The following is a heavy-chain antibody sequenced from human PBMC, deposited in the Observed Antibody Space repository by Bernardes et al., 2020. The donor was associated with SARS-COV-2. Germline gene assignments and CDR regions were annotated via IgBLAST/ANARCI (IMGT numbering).Heavy chain of an antibody. CDR1: GGSFSGYY. CDR2: INHSGST. D-gene: IGHD1-1*01. V-gene: IGHV4-34*01. J-gene: IGHJ3*02. CDR3: ARVPRYNWNDRAFDI. Sequence: SETLSLTCAVYGGSFSGYYWSWIRQPPGKGLEWIGEINHSGSTNYNPSLKSRVTISVDTSKNQFSLKLSSVTAADTAVYYCARVPRYNWNDRAFDIWGQGTMVTVSS.